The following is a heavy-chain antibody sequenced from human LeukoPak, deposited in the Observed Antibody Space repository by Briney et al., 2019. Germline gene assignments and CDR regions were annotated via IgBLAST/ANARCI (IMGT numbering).Heavy chain of an antibody. D-gene: IGHD3-10*01. CDR3: ARDDYYGSGSYSAFDI. V-gene: IGHV4-59*01. CDR2: IYYSGST. CDR1: GGPTRSYY. J-gene: IGHJ3*02. Sequence: SETLSLTCSVSGGPTRSYYWSWLRQPPGKGLEWLGYIYYSGSTNYNPSLKSRVTISVDTSKNQFSLKLSSVTAADTAVYYCARDDYYGSGSYSAFDIWGQGTMVTVSS.